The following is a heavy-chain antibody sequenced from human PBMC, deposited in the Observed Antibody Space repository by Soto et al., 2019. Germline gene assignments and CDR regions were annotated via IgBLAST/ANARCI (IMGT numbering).Heavy chain of an antibody. CDR2: ITGNSEYK. D-gene: IGHD1-26*01. Sequence: GGSLKLSCVVSGVSFSDYSMNWVRQAPGKGLEWVSLITGNSEYKYYAGSVKGRFTVSRDNAKNSLYLQMNSLTVEDTAVYYCARSGELLQTFDSWGQGTLVTVSS. V-gene: IGHV3-21*06. CDR1: GVSFSDYS. CDR3: ARSGELLQTFDS. J-gene: IGHJ4*02.